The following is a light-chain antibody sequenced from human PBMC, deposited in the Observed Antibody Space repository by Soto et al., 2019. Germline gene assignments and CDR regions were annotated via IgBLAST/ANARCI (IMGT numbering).Light chain of an antibody. CDR1: QSVRSN. CDR2: GAS. J-gene: IGKJ2*01. CDR3: QHYNNWPPYT. Sequence: EIVMTQSPATLSVSPGERATLSCRASQSVRSNLAWYQQKPGQAPRLLIYGASTRATGIPARFSGSGSGTEFTLTLSSLQSEDFAVYFCQHYNNWPPYTFGQGTKLEIK. V-gene: IGKV3-15*01.